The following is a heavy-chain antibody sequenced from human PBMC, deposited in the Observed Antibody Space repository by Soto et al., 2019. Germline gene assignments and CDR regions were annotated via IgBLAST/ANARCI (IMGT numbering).Heavy chain of an antibody. J-gene: IGHJ5*02. CDR2: IYYSGNT. V-gene: IGHV4-39*01. CDR1: GGSISSSSYY. D-gene: IGHD5-18*01. CDR3: ERKKYSYAFFYWFDP. Sequence: SETLSLTCTVSGGSISSSSYYWGWIRQPPGKGLEWIGSIYYSGNTYYNPSLESRVIIFEDTPKNQFSLKLNSLTAADTAVYYCERKKYSYAFFYWFDPWGQGTLVTVYS.